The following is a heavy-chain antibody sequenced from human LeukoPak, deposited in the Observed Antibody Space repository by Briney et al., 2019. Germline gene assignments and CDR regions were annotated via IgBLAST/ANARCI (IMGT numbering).Heavy chain of an antibody. CDR3: ARDRGRTSCYGMDV. D-gene: IGHD2-2*01. V-gene: IGHV3-53*01. CDR2: TYTGGNS. CDR1: GFTVSSIH. Sequence: GGSLRLSCAASGFTVSSIHMVWVRQAPGRGLEWVSVTYTGGNSYYADSVKGRFIISRDISKNTLYLQMNSLRAEDSALYYCARDRGRTSCYGMDVWGQGTTVTVSS. J-gene: IGHJ6*02.